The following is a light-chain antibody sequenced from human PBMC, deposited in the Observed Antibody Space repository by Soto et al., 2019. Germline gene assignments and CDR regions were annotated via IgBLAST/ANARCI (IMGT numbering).Light chain of an antibody. V-gene: IGLV2-11*01. CDR2: DVS. Sequence: QSVLTQPRSVSGSPGQSVTISCTGTSSDVGGYNYVSWYQQHPGKAPKLMIYDVSKRPSGVPDRFSGSKSGNTASLTISGLQAEDEADYYCCSYAGSYTFDVFGTGTNLTVL. CDR3: CSYAGSYTFDV. J-gene: IGLJ1*01. CDR1: SSDVGGYNY.